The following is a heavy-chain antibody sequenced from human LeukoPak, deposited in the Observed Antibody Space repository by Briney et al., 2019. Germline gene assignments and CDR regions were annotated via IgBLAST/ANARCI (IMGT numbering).Heavy chain of an antibody. D-gene: IGHD5-24*01. CDR1: GYTFTSYD. V-gene: IGHV1-8*03. CDR2: MNPNSGNT. J-gene: IGHJ4*02. Sequence: ASVKVSCKASGYTFTSYDINWVRQATGQGLEWMGWMNPNSGNTGYAQKFQGRVTISRNTSISTAYMELSSLRSEDTAVYYCARGWDDYNEPVVYWGQGTLVTVSS. CDR3: ARGWDDYNEPVVY.